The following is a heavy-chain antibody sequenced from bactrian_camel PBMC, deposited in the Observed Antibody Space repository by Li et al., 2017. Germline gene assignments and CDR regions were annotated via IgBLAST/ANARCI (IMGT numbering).Heavy chain of an antibody. V-gene: IGHV3S55*01. CDR1: GAPFDDGD. CDR2: IVFGGST. D-gene: IGHD3*01. J-gene: IGHJ4*01. CDR3: AAGPDVGREKHLTADQVLSIRRNNF. Sequence: HVQLVESGGGSAETGGSLKLSCTTSGAPFDDGDMGWYRQAPGIECTLISTIVFGGSTFYSDSVKGRFTISRNVLPERLSLQMTRLKAEDTAMYYCAAGPDVGREKHLTADQVLSIRRNNFWGQGTQVTVS.